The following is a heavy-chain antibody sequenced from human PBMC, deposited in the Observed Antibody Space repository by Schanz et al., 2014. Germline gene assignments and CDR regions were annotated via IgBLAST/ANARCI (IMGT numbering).Heavy chain of an antibody. D-gene: IGHD6-13*01. CDR2: IIPILGIA. CDR3: ASSGAGYSSSWDFDY. Sequence: QVQLVQSGAEVKKPGSSMKVSCKASGGTFSTYTISWVRQAPGQGLEWMGRIIPILGIANYAQKFQGRVTITADKSTFTAYMDVSGLRSEYTAVYYCASSGAGYSSSWDFDYWGQGTLVTVSS. CDR1: GGTFSTYT. J-gene: IGHJ4*02. V-gene: IGHV1-69*02.